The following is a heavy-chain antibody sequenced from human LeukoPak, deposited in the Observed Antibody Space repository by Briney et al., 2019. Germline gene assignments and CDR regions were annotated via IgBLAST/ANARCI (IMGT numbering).Heavy chain of an antibody. V-gene: IGHV3-21*01. Sequence: GGSLRLSCAASGFTFSSYTMNWVRQAPGKRLEWVSSISSSSTYINYADSVKGRFTISRDNAKNSLYLQMNSLRAEDTAVYYCARAAIAAARIYYYMDVWGKGTTVTVSS. J-gene: IGHJ6*03. CDR1: GFTFSSYT. CDR2: ISSSSTYI. CDR3: ARAAIAAARIYYYMDV. D-gene: IGHD6-13*01.